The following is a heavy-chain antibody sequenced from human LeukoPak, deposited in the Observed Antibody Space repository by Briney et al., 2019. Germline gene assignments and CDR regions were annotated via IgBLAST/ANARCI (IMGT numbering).Heavy chain of an antibody. CDR1: GFTFSSFG. Sequence: GGSLRLSCAASGFTFSSFGINWVRQAPGKGLEWLSYISSSSSTIYYADSVKGRFTISRDNAKNSLYLQMNSLGAEDTAVYYCARIPDYFLSYWGQGTLVTVSS. J-gene: IGHJ4*02. CDR3: ARIPDYFLSY. V-gene: IGHV3-48*01. D-gene: IGHD4/OR15-4a*01. CDR2: ISSSSSTI.